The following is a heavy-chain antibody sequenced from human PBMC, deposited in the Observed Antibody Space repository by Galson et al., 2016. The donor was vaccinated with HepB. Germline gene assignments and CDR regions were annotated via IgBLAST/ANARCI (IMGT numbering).Heavy chain of an antibody. Sequence: SVKVSCKASGYSFPSYGVSWVRQAPGQGLEWMGWISAYNGNTEYAQDLQDRVTMSTDASTSTAYMELRSLRADDTALYYCARDSWFYGSGNYYPFDYWGQGTLITVSS. V-gene: IGHV1-18*01. CDR1: GYSFPSYG. J-gene: IGHJ4*02. CDR2: ISAYNGNT. CDR3: ARDSWFYGSGNYYPFDY. D-gene: IGHD3-10*01.